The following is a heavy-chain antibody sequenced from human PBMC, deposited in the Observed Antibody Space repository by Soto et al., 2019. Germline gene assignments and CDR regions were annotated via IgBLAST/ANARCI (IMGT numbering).Heavy chain of an antibody. CDR1: GGTFSSYA. V-gene: IGHV1-69*13. J-gene: IGHJ4*02. CDR2: IIPIFGTA. CDR3: VRDSGAKLSSS. D-gene: IGHD6-13*01. Sequence: SSVQVSCKASGGTFSSYAIGWVRQAPGQGLEWMGGIIPIFGTANYAQKFQGRVTITADESTSTAYMELGSLKSQDTAVYDCVRDSGAKLSSSWGQGTLVTVSS.